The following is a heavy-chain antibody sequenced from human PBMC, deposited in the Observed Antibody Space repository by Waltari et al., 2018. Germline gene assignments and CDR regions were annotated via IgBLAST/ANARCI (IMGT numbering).Heavy chain of an antibody. J-gene: IGHJ5*02. CDR3: ARTGSYYHWFDP. D-gene: IGHD3-10*01. Sequence: QVQLVESGGGVVQPGRSLRLSCAASGFTFSSYAMHWVRQAPGKGLEWVTVISYDGSNKYYADSVKVRFTIARDNSKDTLYLQMNSLRAEDTAVYYCARTGSYYHWFDPWGQGTLVTVSS. CDR2: ISYDGSNK. CDR1: GFTFSSYA. V-gene: IGHV3-30-3*01.